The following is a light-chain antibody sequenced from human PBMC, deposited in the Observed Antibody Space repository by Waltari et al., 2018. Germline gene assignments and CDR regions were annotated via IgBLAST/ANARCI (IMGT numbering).Light chain of an antibody. J-gene: IGKJ4*01. V-gene: IGKV1-39*01. CDR1: RTISIY. CDR3: QQSHSTPLT. CDR2: TAS. Sequence: DIQMTQSPSSLSASVGDRVTITCRASRTISIYLNWYHQKPGKAPTLLLYTASNLQPGVPSRFSGSGSGTDFTLTISSLQPEDFATYYCQQSHSTPLTFGGGTKVEIK.